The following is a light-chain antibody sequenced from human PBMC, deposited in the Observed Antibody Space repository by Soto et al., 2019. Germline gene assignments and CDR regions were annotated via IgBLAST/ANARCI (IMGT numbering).Light chain of an antibody. Sequence: IVMTQSPATLSVSPGERATLSCRASQSISSKLAWYQQKPGQAPRLLIYGASTRATVIPVRFSGSGSGTEFTLTITSLQSEDFAVYYCQEYNNWRPITFGGGTKVEIK. J-gene: IGKJ4*01. CDR3: QEYNNWRPIT. V-gene: IGKV3-15*01. CDR1: QSISSK. CDR2: GAS.